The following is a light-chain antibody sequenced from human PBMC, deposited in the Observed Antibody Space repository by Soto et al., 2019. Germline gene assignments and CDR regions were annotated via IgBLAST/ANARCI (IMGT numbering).Light chain of an antibody. CDR3: QQYGSSPRT. CDR2: GAS. CDR1: QSVSSVY. V-gene: IGKV3-20*01. Sequence: EVVLTQSPGTLSLSPGERATLSCRASQSVSSVYLAWYQQRPGQAPSLLMYGASSRATGTPERFSGSGSGTDFTLTISRLEPEDFEVYYCQQYGSSPRTFGQGTKVDI. J-gene: IGKJ1*01.